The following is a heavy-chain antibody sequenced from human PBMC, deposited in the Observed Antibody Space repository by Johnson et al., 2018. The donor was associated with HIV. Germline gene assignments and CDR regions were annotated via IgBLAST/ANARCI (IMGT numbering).Heavy chain of an antibody. D-gene: IGHD1-1*01. Sequence: QVQLVESGGGLVQPGRSLRLSCAASGFTFSSYAMHWVRQAPGKGLEWVAVISYDGSNKYYADSVKGRFTISRDNSKNTLYLQMNSLRAEDTAFYYCAKDLGWNGDAFDVWGQGTMVTVSS. CDR3: AKDLGWNGDAFDV. J-gene: IGHJ3*01. V-gene: IGHV3-30-3*01. CDR1: GFTFSSYA. CDR2: ISYDGSNK.